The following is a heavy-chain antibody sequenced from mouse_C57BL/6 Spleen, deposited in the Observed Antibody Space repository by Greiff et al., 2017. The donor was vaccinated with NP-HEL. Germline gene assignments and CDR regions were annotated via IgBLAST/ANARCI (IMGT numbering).Heavy chain of an antibody. D-gene: IGHD2-1*01. J-gene: IGHJ2*01. CDR3: ARQEGNYYFDY. Sequence: EVKLQESGGDLVKPGGSLKLSCAASGFTFSSYGMSWVRQTPDKRLEWVATISSGGSYTYYPDSVKGRFTISRDNAKNTLYLQMSSLKSEDTAMYYCARQEGNYYFDYWGQGTTLTVSS. CDR2: ISSGGSYT. CDR1: GFTFSSYG. V-gene: IGHV5-6*01.